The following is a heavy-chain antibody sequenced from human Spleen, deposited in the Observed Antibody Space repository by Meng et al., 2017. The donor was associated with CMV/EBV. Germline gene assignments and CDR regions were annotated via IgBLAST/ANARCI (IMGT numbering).Heavy chain of an antibody. CDR1: GFTFSNYG. CDR3: AKDPIAYCGDDCYSCDY. D-gene: IGHD2-21*01. V-gene: IGHV3-30*02. Sequence: GESLKISCAASGFTFSNYGMHWVRQAPGKGLDWVAFIRYDGSNKYYADSVKGRFTVSRDNSKNTLYLQMNSLRAEDTAVYYCAKDPIAYCGDDCYSCDYWGQGTLVTVSS. CDR2: IRYDGSNK. J-gene: IGHJ4*02.